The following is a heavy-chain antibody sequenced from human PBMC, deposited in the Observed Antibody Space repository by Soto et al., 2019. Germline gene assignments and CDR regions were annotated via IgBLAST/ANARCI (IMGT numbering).Heavy chain of an antibody. CDR2: INPNSGGT. J-gene: IGHJ5*02. D-gene: IGHD6-6*01. CDR1: GYTFTGYY. V-gene: IGHV1-2*02. CDR3: AREGPMKGEYSSPNWFDP. Sequence: GASVKVSCKASGYTFTGYYMHWVRQAPGEGLEWMGWINPNSGGTNYAQKFQGRVTMTRDTSISTAYMELSRLRSDDTAVYYCAREGPMKGEYSSPNWFDPWGQGTLVTVS.